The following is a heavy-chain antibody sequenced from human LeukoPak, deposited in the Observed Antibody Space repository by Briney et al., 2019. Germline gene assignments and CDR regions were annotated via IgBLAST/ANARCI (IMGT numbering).Heavy chain of an antibody. CDR2: IYHSGST. V-gene: IGHV4-4*02. CDR1: GGSISSSNW. Sequence: SGTLSLTCAVSGGSISSSNWWSWVRQPPGKGLEWIGEIYHSGSTNYNPSFKSRVTISEDTSKNQFSLNVISVTAADTAVYYCARAGIAAGTPFDYWGQGTLVTVSS. CDR3: ARAGIAAGTPFDY. J-gene: IGHJ4*02. D-gene: IGHD6-13*01.